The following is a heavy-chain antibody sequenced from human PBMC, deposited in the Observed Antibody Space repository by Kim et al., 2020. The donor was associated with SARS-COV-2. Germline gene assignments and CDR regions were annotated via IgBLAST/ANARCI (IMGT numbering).Heavy chain of an antibody. Sequence: GGSLRLSCAASGFTFSSYAMSWVRQAPGKGLEWVSAISGSGGSTYYADSVKGRFTISRDNSKNTLYLQMNSLRAEDTAVYYCAKDERGQLWPTPYFDYWGQGTLVTVSS. D-gene: IGHD5-18*01. CDR1: GFTFSSYA. CDR3: AKDERGQLWPTPYFDY. CDR2: ISGSGGST. J-gene: IGHJ4*02. V-gene: IGHV3-23*01.